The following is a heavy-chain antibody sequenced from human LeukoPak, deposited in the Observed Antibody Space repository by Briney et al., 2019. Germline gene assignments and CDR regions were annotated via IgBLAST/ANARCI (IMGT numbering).Heavy chain of an antibody. CDR1: GYTFSSYA. CDR2: ISGSGGST. CDR3: AKDWTGTKPFDL. J-gene: IGHJ2*01. V-gene: IGHV3-23*01. Sequence: GGSLRLSCAASGYTFSSYAMSWVRQAPGKGLDWVSGISGSGGSTYYADSVKGRFTISRDNSKNTLYLQMNSLRAEDTAVYYCAKDWTGTKPFDLWGRGTLVTVSS. D-gene: IGHD3/OR15-3a*01.